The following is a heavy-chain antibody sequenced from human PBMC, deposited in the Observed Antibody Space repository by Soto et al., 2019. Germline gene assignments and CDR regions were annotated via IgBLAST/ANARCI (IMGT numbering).Heavy chain of an antibody. J-gene: IGHJ4*02. V-gene: IGHV3-23*01. CDR2: ISGSGGST. Sequence: EVQLLESGGDLVQPGGSLRLSCAASGFTFSSYAMSWVRQAPGKGLEWVSAISGSGGSTYYADSVKGRFTISRDNSKNKLYLQMNSLRAEDTAVYYCAKDEHCSGGSCQIDYWGQGTLVTVSS. D-gene: IGHD2-15*01. CDR1: GFTFSSYA. CDR3: AKDEHCSGGSCQIDY.